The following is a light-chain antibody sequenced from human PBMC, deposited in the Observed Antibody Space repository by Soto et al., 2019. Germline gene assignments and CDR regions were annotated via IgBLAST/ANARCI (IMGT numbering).Light chain of an antibody. J-gene: IGKJ4*01. CDR2: GAS. Sequence: EIVLTQSPGTLSLSPGARATLSCRASQSVSSSYLAWYQQKPGQAPRLLIYGASSRATDIPDRFSGSGSGTDFTLTISKLEPEDFAVYYCQQFGVSPTFGGGTKVDIK. CDR3: QQFGVSPT. V-gene: IGKV3-20*01. CDR1: QSVSSSY.